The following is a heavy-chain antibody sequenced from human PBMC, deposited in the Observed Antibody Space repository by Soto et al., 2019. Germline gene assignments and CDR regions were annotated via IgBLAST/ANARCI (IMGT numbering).Heavy chain of an antibody. CDR3: TKRIGAYAMDV. V-gene: IGHV3-73*01. CDR1: GFTFSGSS. J-gene: IGHJ6*02. Sequence: PVGSLRLSCAASGFTFSGSSMHWVSQASGKGLEWVGRIRGKTDTYATAYAAPVRGRFTISRDDSKNTAYLQMNSLKTEDTAVYFCTKRIGAYAMDVWGQGTTVTVSS. D-gene: IGHD6-13*01. CDR2: IRGKTDTYAT.